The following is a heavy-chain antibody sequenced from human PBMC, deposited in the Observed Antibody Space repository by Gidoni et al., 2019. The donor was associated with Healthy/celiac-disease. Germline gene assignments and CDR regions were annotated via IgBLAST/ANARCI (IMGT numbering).Heavy chain of an antibody. CDR3: ARDWAAVAGTYYYYGMDV. V-gene: IGHV3-21*01. J-gene: IGHJ6*02. Sequence: EVQLVESGGGLVKPGGSLRLSCAAPGFTFSSYSMNWVRQAPGKGLECVSSISSSSSYIYYADSVKGRFTISRDNAKNSLYLQMNSLRAEDTAVYYCARDWAAVAGTYYYYGMDVWGQGTTVTVSS. CDR2: ISSSSSYI. D-gene: IGHD6-19*01. CDR1: GFTFSSYS.